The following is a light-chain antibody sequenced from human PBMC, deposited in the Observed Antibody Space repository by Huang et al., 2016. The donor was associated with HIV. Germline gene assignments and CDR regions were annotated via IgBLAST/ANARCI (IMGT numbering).Light chain of an antibody. CDR2: WAS. V-gene: IGKV4-1*01. CDR3: QQYYSNPVT. CDR1: QNILYSSNNKNY. Sequence: DIAMTQSPDSLAVSLGERATINCKSSQNILYSSNNKNYLAWFQQKPGRPPKLLIYWASTQESGVPDRFSGSGSGTDFTLTISSLQAEDVAVYYCQQYYSNPVTFGPGTKVDIK. J-gene: IGKJ3*01.